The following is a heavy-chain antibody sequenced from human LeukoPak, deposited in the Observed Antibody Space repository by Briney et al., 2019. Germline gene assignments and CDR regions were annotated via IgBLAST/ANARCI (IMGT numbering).Heavy chain of an antibody. Sequence: GGSLRLSCAASGFTFDDYAMHWVRQAPGKGLEWVSGISWNSGSIGYADSVKGRFTISRDNAKNSLYLQMNSLRAEDTAVYYCARDFIDYWGQGTLVTVSS. V-gene: IGHV3-9*01. CDR3: ARDFIDY. CDR2: ISWNSGSI. CDR1: GFTFDDYA. J-gene: IGHJ4*02.